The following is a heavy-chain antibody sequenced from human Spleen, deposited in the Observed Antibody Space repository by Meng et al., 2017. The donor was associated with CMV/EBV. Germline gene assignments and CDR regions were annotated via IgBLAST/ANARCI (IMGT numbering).Heavy chain of an antibody. CDR1: GYSFTSYG. CDR2: ISTYTGDT. V-gene: IGHV1-18*01. D-gene: IGHD2-2*01. Sequence: SGYSFTSYGITCVRQAPGQGLEWMGWISTYTGDTQYAQKSQGRATMTTDTSSTTAYMELKSLRSDDTAVYYCARGGYQQLSRRWWFDPWGQGTLVTVSS. J-gene: IGHJ5*02. CDR3: ARGGYQQLSRRWWFDP.